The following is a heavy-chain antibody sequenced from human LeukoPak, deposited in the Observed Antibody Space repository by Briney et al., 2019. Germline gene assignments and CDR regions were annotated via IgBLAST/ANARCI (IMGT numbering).Heavy chain of an antibody. V-gene: IGHV4-39*01. CDR1: GGSISSSSYY. CDR3: ARQLRSIAVAGGAFDI. CDR2: IYYSGST. Sequence: SETLSLTCTVSGGSISSSSYYWGWIRQPPGKGLEWIGSIYYSGSTYYNPSLKSRVTISVDTSKNQFSLKLSSVTAADTAVYYCARQLRSIAVAGGAFDIWGQGTMVTVSS. J-gene: IGHJ3*02. D-gene: IGHD6-19*01.